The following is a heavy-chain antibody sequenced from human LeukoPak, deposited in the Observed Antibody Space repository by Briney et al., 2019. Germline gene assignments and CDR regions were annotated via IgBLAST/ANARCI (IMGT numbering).Heavy chain of an antibody. D-gene: IGHD5-18*01. V-gene: IGHV4-59*01. CDR3: ARDRGYSYTDY. Sequence: PSETLSLTCTVSGGSISSYYWSWIRQPPGRGLEWIGYIYYSGSTNYNPSLKSRVTISVDTSKNQFSLKLSSVTTADTAVYYCARDRGYSYTDYWGQGTLGTVSS. J-gene: IGHJ4*02. CDR1: GGSISSYY. CDR2: IYYSGST.